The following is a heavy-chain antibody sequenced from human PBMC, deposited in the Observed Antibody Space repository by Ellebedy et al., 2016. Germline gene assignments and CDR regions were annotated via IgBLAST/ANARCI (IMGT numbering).Heavy chain of an antibody. D-gene: IGHD5-24*01. V-gene: IGHV4-59*11. CDR2: ISNTGNT. CDR3: ARDRGWLQFDA. J-gene: IGHJ4*02. CDR1: GVSLTSHY. Sequence: SETLSLXXTVSGVSLTSHYWTWIRQAPGKGLEWIGYISNTGNTKFNAALMSRATISGHTSKNQFSLKLSSVTVADTAVYYCARDRGWLQFDAWGQGTLVTVSS.